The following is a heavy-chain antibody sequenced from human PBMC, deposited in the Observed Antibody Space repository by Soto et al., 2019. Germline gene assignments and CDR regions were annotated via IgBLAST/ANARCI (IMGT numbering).Heavy chain of an antibody. D-gene: IGHD3-3*01. J-gene: IGHJ6*02. V-gene: IGHV3-11*01. CDR2: SSNRDRST. Sequence: QVQLVESGGGLVKTGGSLRLSCAASGFIFSDYYMSWVRQAPGKGLEWISYSSNRDRSTYYADSVKDRFTVSRDNAKNLVFLQINSVRAEDADVDYCARAWKIANVGVIIMSNGMDVWGQGTKVTVSS. CDR3: ARAWKIANVGVIIMSNGMDV. CDR1: GFIFSDYY.